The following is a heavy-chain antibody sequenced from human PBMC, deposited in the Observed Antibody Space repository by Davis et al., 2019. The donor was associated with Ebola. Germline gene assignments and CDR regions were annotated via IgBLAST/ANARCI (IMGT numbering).Heavy chain of an antibody. CDR2: ISSSSSYI. Sequence: GESLKISCAASGFTFSSYSMNWVRQAPGKGLEWVSSISSSSSYIYYADSVKGRFTISRDNSKNTLYLQMNSLRAEDTAVYYCATFGGVNYWGQGTLVTVSS. D-gene: IGHD3-16*01. CDR3: ATFGGVNY. CDR1: GFTFSSYS. V-gene: IGHV3-21*01. J-gene: IGHJ4*02.